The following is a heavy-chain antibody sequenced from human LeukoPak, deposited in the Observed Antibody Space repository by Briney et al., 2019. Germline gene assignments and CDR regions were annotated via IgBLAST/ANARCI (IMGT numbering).Heavy chain of an antibody. CDR2: ISSSGSSI. CDR1: GFTFSTYN. J-gene: IGHJ6*03. V-gene: IGHV3-21*05. CDR3: ARDMIVVVIDYYYYMDV. D-gene: IGHD3-22*01. Sequence: GGSLRLSCAASGFTFSTYNMNWVRQAPGKGLEWVSYISSSGSSIYYADSVKGRFTISRDNAKNSLYLQMNSLRAEDTAVYYCARDMIVVVIDYYYYMDVWGKGTTVTVSS.